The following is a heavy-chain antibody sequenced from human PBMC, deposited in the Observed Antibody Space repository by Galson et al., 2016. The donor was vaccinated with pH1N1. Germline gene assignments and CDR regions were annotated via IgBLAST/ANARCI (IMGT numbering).Heavy chain of an antibody. Sequence: TLSLTCSVSGDSMTSGFYYWSWIRQPAGKALAYIGYIYTSGSTNYSPSLKNQLSISVVTSTNQVSLKLTSVTAADTAVDYCARGRLDSAGSGSYYSNYYYGMDVWGQGTTVTVSS. V-gene: IGHV4-61*09. CDR2: IYTSGST. D-gene: IGHD3-10*01. J-gene: IGHJ6*02. CDR1: GDSMTSGFYY. CDR3: ARGRLDSAGSGSYYSNYYYGMDV.